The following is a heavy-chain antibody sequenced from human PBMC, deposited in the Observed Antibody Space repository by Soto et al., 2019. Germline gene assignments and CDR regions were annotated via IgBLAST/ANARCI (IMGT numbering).Heavy chain of an antibody. CDR1: GYTFTTYG. Sequence: QVQLVQSGAEVKKPGASVKVSCKASGYTFTTYGINWVRQAPGQGLEWMGWISAYNGDTNYAQDLQGRVTMTTDTFTTTAYMELRTLRSDAAAVYYCARDSHRYCTNGVRNQGYYSYSMDVWGQGTTVTVSS. V-gene: IGHV1-18*01. CDR2: ISAYNGDT. J-gene: IGHJ6*02. CDR3: ARDSHRYCTNGVRNQGYYSYSMDV. D-gene: IGHD2-8*01.